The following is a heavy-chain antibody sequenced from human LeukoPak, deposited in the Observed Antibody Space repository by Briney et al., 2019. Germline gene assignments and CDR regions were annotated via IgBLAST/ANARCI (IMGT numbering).Heavy chain of an antibody. J-gene: IGHJ5*02. CDR2: LFSSGTT. Sequence: SQTLSLTCTVSGGSFSSGDYSWNWIRQPAGQGLEWIGRLFSSGTTNYNPSLKSRVTISGDTSNNQFSLKLTSVTAADTAVYYCAREEQLGNWFDPWGQGTLVTVSS. CDR3: AREEQLGNWFDP. D-gene: IGHD6-19*01. CDR1: GGSFSSGDYS. V-gene: IGHV4-61*02.